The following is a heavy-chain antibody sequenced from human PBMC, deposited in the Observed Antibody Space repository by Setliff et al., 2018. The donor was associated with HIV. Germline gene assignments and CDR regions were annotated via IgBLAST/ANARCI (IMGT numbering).Heavy chain of an antibody. CDR3: ARDEESYYDSGGAFDI. D-gene: IGHD3-10*01. J-gene: IGHJ3*02. CDR2: INAGNANR. V-gene: IGHV1-3*01. CDR1: GYTFTGYA. Sequence: ASVKVSCKASGYTFTGYAIHWVRQAPGQRLEWMGWINAGNANRKYSQKFQGRVTITRDTSANTAYMELSSLRSEDTAVYYCARDEESYYDSGGAFDIWGQGTTVTVSS.